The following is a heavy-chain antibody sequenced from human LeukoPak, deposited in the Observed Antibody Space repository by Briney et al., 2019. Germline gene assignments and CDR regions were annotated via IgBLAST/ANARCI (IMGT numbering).Heavy chain of an antibody. J-gene: IGHJ4*02. CDR3: ARDYGGSSPFDY. Sequence: PWGSLRLSRAASGFIFSSYNMNWVRQAPGKGLEWVSSISSSSNYIYYADSVKGRFTISRDNAKNSLYLQMNSLRAEDTAVFYSARDYGGSSPFDYWGQGTLVTVSS. V-gene: IGHV3-21*01. D-gene: IGHD4-23*01. CDR2: ISSSSNYI. CDR1: GFIFSSYN.